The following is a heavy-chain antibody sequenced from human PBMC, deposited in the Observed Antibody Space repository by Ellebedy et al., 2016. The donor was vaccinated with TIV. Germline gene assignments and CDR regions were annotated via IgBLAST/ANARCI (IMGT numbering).Heavy chain of an antibody. CDR1: GLTFSSHA. J-gene: IGHJ3*01. V-gene: IGHV3-23*01. CDR2: ITESGGNT. Sequence: GESLKLSCAASGLTFSSHAMSWVRQPPGKGLEWVSSITESGGNTYYADSVKGRFTISRDNSKDTLFLQMNSLRAEDTAIYFCARDPVGVGPAFDVWGQGTMVTVSS. D-gene: IGHD4-23*01. CDR3: ARDPVGVGPAFDV.